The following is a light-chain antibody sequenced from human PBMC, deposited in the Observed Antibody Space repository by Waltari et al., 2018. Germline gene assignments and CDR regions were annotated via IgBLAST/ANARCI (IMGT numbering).Light chain of an antibody. V-gene: IGLV4-60*03. Sequence: QPVLTQSSSASASLGSLVKLTCTLSSGHSSYIIAWHQQQPGKAPRYLMKLEGSGSYNKGSGVPDRSSGSSSGADRYLTISNLQSEDEADYYCETWDSRVFGGGTKLTVL. CDR2: LEGSGSY. J-gene: IGLJ2*01. CDR1: SGHSSYI. CDR3: ETWDSRV.